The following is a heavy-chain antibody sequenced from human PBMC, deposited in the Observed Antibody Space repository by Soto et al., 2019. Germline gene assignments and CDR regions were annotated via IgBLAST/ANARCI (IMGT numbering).Heavy chain of an antibody. D-gene: IGHD5-12*01. CDR1: GCSISSGGYS. CDR3: ARGGGGYNREGYFDY. J-gene: IGHJ4*02. CDR2: IYHSGST. Sequence: PXETLSLTCAVSGCSISSGGYSWSWIRQPPGKGLEWIGYIYHSGSTYYNPSLKSRVTISVDTSKNQFSLKLSSVTAADTAVYYCARGGGGYNREGYFDYWGQGTLVTVSS. V-gene: IGHV4-30-2*01.